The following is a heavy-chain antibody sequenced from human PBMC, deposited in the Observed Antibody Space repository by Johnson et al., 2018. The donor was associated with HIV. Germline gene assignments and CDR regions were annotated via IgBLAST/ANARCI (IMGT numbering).Heavy chain of an antibody. D-gene: IGHD6-13*01. CDR2: ISYDGSNK. Sequence: QMLLVESGGGVVQPGRSLRLSCAASGFTFSSYAMHWVRQAPGKGLEWVAVISYDGSNKYYADSVKGRFTISRDNSKNTLYLQMTRLRAEDTAVYYCATALGYDAFYIWGQGTMVTVSS. J-gene: IGHJ3*02. CDR3: ATALGYDAFYI. CDR1: GFTFSSYA. V-gene: IGHV3-30-3*01.